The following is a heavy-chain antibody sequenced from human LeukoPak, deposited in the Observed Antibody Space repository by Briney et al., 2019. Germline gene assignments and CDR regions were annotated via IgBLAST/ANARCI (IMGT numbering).Heavy chain of an antibody. V-gene: IGHV4-4*07. D-gene: IGHD6-13*01. CDR1: GGSISSYY. CDR2: IYTSGST. CDR3: ARVGSSPTHFDY. Sequence: SETLSFTCTVSGGSISSYYWSWIRQPAGKGLKWIGRIYTSGSTNYNPSLKSRVTMSVDTSRNQFSLKLSSVTAADTAVYYCARVGSSPTHFDYWGQGTLVTVSS. J-gene: IGHJ4*02.